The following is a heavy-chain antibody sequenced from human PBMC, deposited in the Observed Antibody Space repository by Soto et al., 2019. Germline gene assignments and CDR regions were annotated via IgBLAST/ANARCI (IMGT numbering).Heavy chain of an antibody. CDR2: ISDDGDST. D-gene: IGHD4-4*01. Sequence: EVQLLESGGGLVQPGGSLRLSCGASGFTFSDNAMTWVRQAPGKGLEWVSSISDDGDSTYYADSVKGRFAVSRDNSKSTLFLHMNSVGGEDTAVYYCEKALYTAVNSGLDVWGQGSSVTVSS. J-gene: IGHJ6*02. CDR1: GFTFSDNA. CDR3: EKALYTAVNSGLDV. V-gene: IGHV3-23*01.